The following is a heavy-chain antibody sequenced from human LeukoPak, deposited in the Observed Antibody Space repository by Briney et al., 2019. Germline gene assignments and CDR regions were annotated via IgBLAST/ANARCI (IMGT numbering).Heavy chain of an antibody. V-gene: IGHV4-4*07. CDR1: GGSISSYY. D-gene: IGHD2-15*01. CDR3: AGGYCGGGSCSSGSSFVY. Sequence: SETLSLTCTVSGGSISSYYWSWIRQPAGKGLEWIGRIYTSGSTNYNPSLKSRVTMSVDTSKNQFSLKLSSVTAADTAVYYCAGGYCGGGSCSSGSSFVYWGQGTLVTVSS. CDR2: IYTSGST. J-gene: IGHJ4*02.